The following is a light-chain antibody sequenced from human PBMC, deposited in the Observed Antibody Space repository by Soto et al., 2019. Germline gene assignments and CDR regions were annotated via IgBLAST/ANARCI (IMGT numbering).Light chain of an antibody. CDR3: QHYNNWPPWT. Sequence: IVMTQSPATLSVSPGERATLSCRASQSVSSNLAWYQQKPGQAPRLLIYGASTRATGIPARFSGSGSGTVFPLTISSLQSEDFAVYYCQHYNNWPPWTFGQGTKVEIK. J-gene: IGKJ1*01. CDR1: QSVSSN. CDR2: GAS. V-gene: IGKV3-15*01.